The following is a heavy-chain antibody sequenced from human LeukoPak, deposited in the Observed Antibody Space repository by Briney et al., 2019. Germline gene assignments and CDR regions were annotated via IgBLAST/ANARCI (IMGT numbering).Heavy chain of an antibody. CDR2: SSDTT. Sequence: GGSLRLSCAASGFTFSSYAMSWVRQAPRKGLEWVSTSSDTTYYTDSVKARFTISRDTPKNTLYMQINSLGAADTAVYYCARSRGPGNHYFDYWGQGALVTVSS. CDR1: GFTFSSYA. V-gene: IGHV3-23*01. J-gene: IGHJ4*02. CDR3: ARSRGPGNHYFDY. D-gene: IGHD4-23*01.